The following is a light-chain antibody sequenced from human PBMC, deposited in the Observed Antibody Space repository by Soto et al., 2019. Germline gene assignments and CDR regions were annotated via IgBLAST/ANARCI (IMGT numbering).Light chain of an antibody. CDR2: GAS. CDR3: QQYHTWPIT. CDR1: QSVSNNY. Sequence: EIMLTQSPGTLALSPGARATLSCRASQSVSNNYLAWYQQKPGQAPRLLIYGASSRAAGIPPRFSGGGSGTDFTLTVSSLEPEDCAIYYCQQYHTWPITFGGGTKVDIK. V-gene: IGKV3-20*01. J-gene: IGKJ4*01.